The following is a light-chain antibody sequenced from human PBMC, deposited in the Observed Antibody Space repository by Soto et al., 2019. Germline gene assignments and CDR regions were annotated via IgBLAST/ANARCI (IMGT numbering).Light chain of an antibody. Sequence: QSALTQPASVSGTPGQSITICCTGTSSDVGGYNYVYWYQQHPGKAPKLMIYDVSNRPSGVFNRSSDSKSGNTASLTISGHQAECEADNDSRSYTTSNTTQIGFRTGTKVT. V-gene: IGLV2-14*01. J-gene: IGLJ1*01. CDR3: RSYTTSNTTQIG. CDR1: SSDVGGYNY. CDR2: DVS.